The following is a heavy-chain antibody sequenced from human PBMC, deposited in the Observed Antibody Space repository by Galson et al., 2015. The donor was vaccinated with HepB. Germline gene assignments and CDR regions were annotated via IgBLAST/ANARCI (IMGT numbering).Heavy chain of an antibody. Sequence: ETLSLTCTVSGYSISSGYYWGWIRQPPGKGLEWIGSIYHSGSTYYNPSLKSRVTISVDTSKNQFSLKLSSVTAADTAVYYCARGGSYGSGSYFDYWGQGTLVTVSS. J-gene: IGHJ4*02. CDR2: IYHSGST. D-gene: IGHD3-10*01. CDR1: GYSISSGYY. CDR3: ARGGSYGSGSYFDY. V-gene: IGHV4-38-2*02.